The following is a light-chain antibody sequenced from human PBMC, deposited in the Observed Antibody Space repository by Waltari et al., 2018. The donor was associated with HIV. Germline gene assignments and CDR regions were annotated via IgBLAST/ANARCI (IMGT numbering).Light chain of an antibody. V-gene: IGLV2-8*01. Sequence: QSALTQPPSASGSPGQSVTISCTGTSSAVGGSHYVSRYQQHPVKAPKLMIYELSNRPSGVPDRFSGSKSGNTASLTVSGLQAEDEADYYCSSYAGSNIQAVFGGGTKLTVL. CDR1: SSAVGGSHY. J-gene: IGLJ2*01. CDR2: ELS. CDR3: SSYAGSNIQAV.